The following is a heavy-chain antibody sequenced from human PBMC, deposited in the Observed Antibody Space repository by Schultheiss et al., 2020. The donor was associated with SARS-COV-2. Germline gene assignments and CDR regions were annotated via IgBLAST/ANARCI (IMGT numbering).Heavy chain of an antibody. CDR3: AKETAWTFYYYYYMDV. V-gene: IGHV1-18*01. CDR2: ISAYNGNT. Sequence: ASVKVSCKASGYTFTSYGISWVRQAPGQGLEWMGWISAYNGNTNYAQKLQGRVTMTRDTSISTAYMELSRLRSDDTAVYYCAKETAWTFYYYYYMDVWGKGTTVTVSS. J-gene: IGHJ6*03. D-gene: IGHD1-1*01. CDR1: GYTFTSYG.